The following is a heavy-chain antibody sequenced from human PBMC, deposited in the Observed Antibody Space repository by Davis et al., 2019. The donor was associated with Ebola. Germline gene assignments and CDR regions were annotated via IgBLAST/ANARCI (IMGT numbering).Heavy chain of an antibody. J-gene: IGHJ4*02. D-gene: IGHD3-22*01. CDR3: ARIAYYDSSGYYYAYFDY. V-gene: IGHV1-46*01. Sequence: ASVKVSCKASGYTFTSYYMHWVRQAPGQGLEWMGIINPSGGSTSYEQKFQGRVTMTRDTSTSTVYMELSSLRSEDTAVYYCARIAYYDSSGYYYAYFDYWGQGTLVTVSS. CDR2: INPSGGST. CDR1: GYTFTSYY.